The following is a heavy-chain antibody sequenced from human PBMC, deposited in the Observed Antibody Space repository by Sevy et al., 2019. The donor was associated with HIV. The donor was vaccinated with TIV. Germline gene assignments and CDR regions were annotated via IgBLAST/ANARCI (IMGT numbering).Heavy chain of an antibody. Sequence: GALRLSCAASGFTFSSYSMNWVRQAPGKGLEWVSSISSSSSYIYYADSVKGRFTISRDNAKNSLYLQMNSLRAEDTAVYYCATGGYSYAIPYYYYYMDVWGKGTTVTVSS. CDR2: ISSSSSYI. J-gene: IGHJ6*03. CDR1: GFTFSSYS. D-gene: IGHD5-18*01. V-gene: IGHV3-21*01. CDR3: ATGGYSYAIPYYYYYMDV.